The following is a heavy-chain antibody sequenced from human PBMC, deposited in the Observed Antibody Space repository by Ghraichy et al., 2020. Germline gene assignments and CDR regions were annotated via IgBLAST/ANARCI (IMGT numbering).Heavy chain of an antibody. CDR1: GFTFSSYS. CDR2: ISSSSSYI. CDR3: ACFGLAVAENNWFDP. V-gene: IGHV3-21*01. D-gene: IGHD6-19*01. J-gene: IGHJ5*02. Sequence: GGSLRLSCAASGFTFSSYSMNWVRQAPGKGLEWVSSISSSSSYIYYADSVKGRFTISRDNAKNSLYLQMNSLRAEDTAVYYCACFGLAVAENNWFDPWGQGTLVTVSS.